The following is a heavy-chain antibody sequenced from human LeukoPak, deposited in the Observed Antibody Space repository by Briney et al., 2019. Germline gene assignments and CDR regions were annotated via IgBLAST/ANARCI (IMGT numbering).Heavy chain of an antibody. CDR2: INPNSGDT. CDR3: ARDIWNLRLIYY. Sequence: GPSVKVSCKASGYTFTDYYLHWVRQAPGQGLEWMGWINPNSGDTKYAQNFQGRVTMTGDTSISTAYMELSGLTSDDTAVYCCARDIWNLRLIYYWGQGTLVTVSS. D-gene: IGHD3-16*01. CDR1: GYTFTDYY. V-gene: IGHV1-2*02. J-gene: IGHJ4*02.